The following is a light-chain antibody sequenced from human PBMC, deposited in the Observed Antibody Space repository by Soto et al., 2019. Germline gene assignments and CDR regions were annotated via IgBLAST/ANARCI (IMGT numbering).Light chain of an antibody. V-gene: IGLV2-14*01. CDR2: EGS. Sequence: QSALTQPASVSGSPGQSITISCTGSSSDVGGYNHVSWYQQHPGKAPKLMIYEGSNRPSGVSNRFSGSKSGNTASLTISGLQAEDEADYYCSSYTTSTTRIIFGGGTKLTVL. CDR3: SSYTTSTTRII. CDR1: SSDVGGYNH. J-gene: IGLJ2*01.